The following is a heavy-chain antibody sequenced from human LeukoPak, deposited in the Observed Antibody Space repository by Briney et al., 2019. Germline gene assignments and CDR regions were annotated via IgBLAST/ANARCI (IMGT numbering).Heavy chain of an antibody. Sequence: PGGSLRLSCAASGFTFSSYGMHWVRQAPGKGLEWVAVISYDGSNKYYADSVKGRFTISRDNAKNSLYLQMNSLRAEDTAVYYCARLKYYDSNGPPGFEYWGQGTLVTVSS. J-gene: IGHJ4*02. V-gene: IGHV3-30*03. CDR2: ISYDGSNK. CDR3: ARLKYYDSNGPPGFEY. D-gene: IGHD3-22*01. CDR1: GFTFSSYG.